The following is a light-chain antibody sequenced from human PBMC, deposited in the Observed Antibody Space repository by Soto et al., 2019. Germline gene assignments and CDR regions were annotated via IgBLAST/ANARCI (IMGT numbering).Light chain of an antibody. V-gene: IGKV3-20*01. J-gene: IGKJ4*01. Sequence: DIVLTQSPGTLSLSVGERVTLSCRASQSVSSYLAWYQQTPGQAPRRLIYDTSNRATGTPDRFSGSGSGTDFTLTISRLEPEDFTVYYCQQYGSSPLTFGGGTTVEIK. CDR1: QSVSSY. CDR2: DTS. CDR3: QQYGSSPLT.